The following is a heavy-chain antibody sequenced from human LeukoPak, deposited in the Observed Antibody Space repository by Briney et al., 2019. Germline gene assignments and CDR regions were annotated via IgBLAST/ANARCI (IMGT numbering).Heavy chain of an antibody. J-gene: IGHJ4*02. V-gene: IGHV3-23*01. CDR2: IDGYGTGT. CDR3: AKDRTSNEYFDY. D-gene: IGHD4-4*01. Sequence: GGSLRLSCAVSGFTFPSYAMSWLRQAPGKGLEWVSAIDGYGTGTYYTDSVKGRFIISRDNYKNTLSLQMNSLRAEDTAIYYCAKDRTSNEYFDYWGQGIPVTVSS. CDR1: GFTFPSYA.